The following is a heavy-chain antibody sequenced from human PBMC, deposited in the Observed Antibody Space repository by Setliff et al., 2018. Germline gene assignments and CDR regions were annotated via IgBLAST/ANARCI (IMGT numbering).Heavy chain of an antibody. D-gene: IGHD2-8*01. CDR2: ISPYTGNT. CDR1: GYTFIDFG. J-gene: IGHJ4*02. V-gene: IGHV1-18*01. Sequence: ASVKVSCKASGYTFIDFGISWVRQAPGQGLGWVGWISPYTGNTYYAPRLQDRVTLTADTSTNTAYMELRSLISDDTAVYYCSRLVRFCTRTTCQRLSGDDFWGQGTLVTVSS. CDR3: SRLVRFCTRTTCQRLSGDDF.